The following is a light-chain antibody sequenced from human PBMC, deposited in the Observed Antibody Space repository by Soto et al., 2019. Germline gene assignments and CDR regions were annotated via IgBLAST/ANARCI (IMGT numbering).Light chain of an antibody. CDR3: QQYNNWLGIT. V-gene: IGKV3-15*01. CDR1: QSVSSN. Sequence: EIVMTQSPATLSVSPGERATLSCRASQSVSSNLAWYQQKPGQAPRLLIYGASTRATGIPARFSGSGSGTEFTLTISSLLSEDFAVYYCQQYNNWLGITFGQGTRLEIK. J-gene: IGKJ5*01. CDR2: GAS.